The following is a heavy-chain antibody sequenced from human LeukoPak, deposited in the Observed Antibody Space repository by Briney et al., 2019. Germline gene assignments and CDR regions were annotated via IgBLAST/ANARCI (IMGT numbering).Heavy chain of an antibody. Sequence: SVKVSCKASGGTFSSYAISWVRQAPGQGPEWMGGIIPIFGTANYAQKFQGRVTITTDESTSTAYMELSSVRSEDTAVYYCASTGSSGYYYFDYWGQGNLVTVSS. J-gene: IGHJ4*02. V-gene: IGHV1-69*05. CDR2: IIPIFGTA. CDR1: GGTFSSYA. D-gene: IGHD3-22*01. CDR3: ASTGSSGYYYFDY.